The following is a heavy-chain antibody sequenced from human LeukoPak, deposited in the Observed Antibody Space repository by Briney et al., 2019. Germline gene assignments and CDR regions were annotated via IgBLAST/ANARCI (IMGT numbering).Heavy chain of an antibody. CDR3: ARGKRWLQLILDY. Sequence: ASVKVSYKASGYTFTNYDINWVRQATGQGLEWMGWMNPNSGNTGYAQKFQGRVTITRNTSISTAYMELSSLRSEDTAVYYCARGKRWLQLILDYWGQGTLVTVSS. J-gene: IGHJ4*02. V-gene: IGHV1-8*03. CDR1: GYTFTNYD. D-gene: IGHD5-24*01. CDR2: MNPNSGNT.